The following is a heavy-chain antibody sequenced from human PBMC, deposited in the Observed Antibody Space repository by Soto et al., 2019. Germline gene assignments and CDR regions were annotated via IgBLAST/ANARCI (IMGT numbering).Heavy chain of an antibody. J-gene: IGHJ4*02. CDR1: GFTFSSYG. V-gene: IGHV3-30*18. Sequence: QVQLVESGGGVVQPGRSLRLSCAASGFTFSSYGMHWVRQAPGKGLEWVAVISYDGSNKYYADSVKGRFTISRDNSKNQLYLQMNSLRAEDTAVYYCAKVSYDFWSGYPDYWGQGTLVTVSS. CDR3: AKVSYDFWSGYPDY. CDR2: ISYDGSNK. D-gene: IGHD3-3*01.